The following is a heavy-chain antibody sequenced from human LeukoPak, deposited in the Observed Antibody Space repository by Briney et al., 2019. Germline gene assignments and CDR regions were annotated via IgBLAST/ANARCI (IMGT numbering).Heavy chain of an antibody. D-gene: IGHD1-26*01. J-gene: IGHJ5*02. CDR2: IYSGGST. CDR3: ARVGWDHWFDP. CDR1: GFTVSSNY. Sequence: PGGSLRLSCAASGFTVSSNYMSWVRQAPGKGLEWVSVIYSGGSTYYADSVKGRFTISRDNSKNTLYLQMNSLRAEDTAVYYCARVGWDHWFDPWGQGTLVTVSS. V-gene: IGHV3-53*01.